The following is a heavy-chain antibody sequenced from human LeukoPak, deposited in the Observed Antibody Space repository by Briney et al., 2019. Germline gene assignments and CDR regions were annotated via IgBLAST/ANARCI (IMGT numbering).Heavy chain of an antibody. J-gene: IGHJ5*02. CDR1: GYTLTNYA. CDR2: INTGNGST. CDR3: ARDAGSSWYEAKYNWFDP. Sequence: ASVKVSCKASGYTLTNYAMHWVRQAPGQRLEWMGWINTGNGSTKYSQEFQGRVTITRDTSASMVYMELSSLRSEDMAVYYCARDAGSSWYEAKYNWFDPWGQGTLVTVSS. D-gene: IGHD6-13*01. V-gene: IGHV1-3*03.